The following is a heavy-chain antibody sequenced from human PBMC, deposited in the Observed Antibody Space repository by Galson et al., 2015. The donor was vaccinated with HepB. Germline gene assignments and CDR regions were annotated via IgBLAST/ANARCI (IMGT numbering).Heavy chain of an antibody. D-gene: IGHD2-2*01. CDR2: ISAYNGNT. CDR1: GYTFTSYG. V-gene: IGHV1-18*01. J-gene: IGHJ6*02. CDR3: ARDPHIVVVPAAKEDYYYYYGMDV. Sequence: SVKVSCKVSGYTFTSYGISWVRQAPGQGLEWMGWISAYNGNTNYAQKLQGRVTMTTDTSTSTAYMELRSLRSDDTAVYYCARDPHIVVVPAAKEDYYYYYGMDVWGQGTTVTVSS.